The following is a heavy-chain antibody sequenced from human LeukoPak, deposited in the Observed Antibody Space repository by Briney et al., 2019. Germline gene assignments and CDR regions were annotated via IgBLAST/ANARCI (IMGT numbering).Heavy chain of an antibody. CDR1: GYTFTSYY. CDR2: INPSGGST. J-gene: IGHJ4*02. D-gene: IGHD2-2*01. CDR3: ASGHCSSTSCYGGSDY. V-gene: IGHV1-46*01. Sequence: ASVKVSCKASGYTFTSYYMHWVRQAPGQGLEWMGIINPSGGSTSYAQKFQGRVTMTRDMSTSTVYMELSSLRSEDTAVYYCASGHCSSTSCYGGSDYWGQGTLVTVSS.